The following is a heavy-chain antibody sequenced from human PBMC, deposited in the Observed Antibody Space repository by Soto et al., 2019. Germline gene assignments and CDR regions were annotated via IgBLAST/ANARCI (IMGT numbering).Heavy chain of an antibody. D-gene: IGHD3-3*01. Sequence: ASVKISCKASGGTFSSYAISWVRQAPGQGLEWMGGIIPIFGTANYAQKFQGRVTITADESTSTAYMELSSLRSEDTAVYYCARPSVDYDVWSGYYYGMEVWGQGPKVTVSS. CDR3: ARPSVDYDVWSGYYYGMEV. J-gene: IGHJ6*02. V-gene: IGHV1-69*13. CDR2: IIPIFGTA. CDR1: GGTFSSYA.